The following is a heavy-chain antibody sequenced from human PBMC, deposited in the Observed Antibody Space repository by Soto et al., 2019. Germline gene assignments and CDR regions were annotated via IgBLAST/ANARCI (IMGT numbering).Heavy chain of an antibody. D-gene: IGHD5-18*01. J-gene: IGHJ6*02. CDR1: GGTFSSYA. CDR2: IIPIFGTA. CDR3: ARGDTAMVSPSSLYYYGMDV. Sequence: SVKVSCKASGGTFSSYAISWVRQAPGQGLEWMGGIIPIFGTANYAQKFQGRVTITADESTSTAYMELSSLRSEDTAVYYCARGDTAMVSPSSLYYYGMDVWGQGTTVTVSS. V-gene: IGHV1-69*13.